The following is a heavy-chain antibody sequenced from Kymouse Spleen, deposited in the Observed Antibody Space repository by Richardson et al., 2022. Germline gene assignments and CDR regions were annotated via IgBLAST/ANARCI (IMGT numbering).Heavy chain of an antibody. CDR2: IGTAGDT. V-gene: IGHV3-13*01. J-gene: IGHJ6*02. D-gene: IGHD3-10*01. Sequence: EVQLVESGGGLVQPGGSLRLSCAASGFTFSSYDMHWVRQATGKGLEWVSAIGTAGDTYYPGSVKGRFTISRENAKNSLYLQMNSLRAGDTAVYYCASGGSGSYGMDVWGQGTTVTVSS. CDR1: GFTFSSYD. CDR3: ASGGSGSYGMDV.